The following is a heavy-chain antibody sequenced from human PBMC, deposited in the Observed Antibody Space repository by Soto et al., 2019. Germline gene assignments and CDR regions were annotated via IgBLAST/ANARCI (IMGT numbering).Heavy chain of an antibody. D-gene: IGHD6-19*01. V-gene: IGHV1-69*01. CDR2: IIPIFGTA. Sequence: QVQLVQSGAEVKKPGSSVKVSCTASGGTFSSYAISWVRQAPGQGLEWMGGIIPIFGTANYAQKFQGRVTITADESTSTGYMELSSLRSEDTAVYYCARAVRVGVVAGTPLDYWGQGSLVTVSS. CDR1: GGTFSSYA. CDR3: ARAVRVGVVAGTPLDY. J-gene: IGHJ4*02.